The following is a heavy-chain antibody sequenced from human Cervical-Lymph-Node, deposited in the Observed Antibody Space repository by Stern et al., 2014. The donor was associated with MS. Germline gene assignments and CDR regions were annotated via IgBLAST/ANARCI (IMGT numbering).Heavy chain of an antibody. J-gene: IGHJ4*02. V-gene: IGHV3-13*01. D-gene: IGHD4-17*01. Sequence: DVHLVESGGGLVQPGGSLRLSCAASGFTFSSYDMHWVRQATGKGLEWVSAIGTAGDTYYPGSVKGRFTISRENAKNSLYLQLNSLRAGDTAVYYCAREGDYISFDYWGQGTLVTVSS. CDR1: GFTFSSYD. CDR2: IGTAGDT. CDR3: AREGDYISFDY.